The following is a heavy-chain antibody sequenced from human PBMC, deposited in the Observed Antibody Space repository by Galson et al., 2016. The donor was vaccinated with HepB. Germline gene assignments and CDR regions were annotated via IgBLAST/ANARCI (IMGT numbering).Heavy chain of an antibody. Sequence: SLRLSCAASGFTFSTYSMNWVRQAPGKGLEWVSSISSSSSYIYYAGSVKGRFTISRDKAKNSLYLQMNSLRAEDTAVYYCARDPFRDSYGWGSYLTGRRVSERIRNYGMDVWGQGTTVTVSS. J-gene: IGHJ6*02. CDR2: ISSSSSYI. CDR1: GFTFSTYS. V-gene: IGHV3-21*01. CDR3: ARDPFRDSYGWGSYLTGRRVSERIRNYGMDV. D-gene: IGHD3-10*01.